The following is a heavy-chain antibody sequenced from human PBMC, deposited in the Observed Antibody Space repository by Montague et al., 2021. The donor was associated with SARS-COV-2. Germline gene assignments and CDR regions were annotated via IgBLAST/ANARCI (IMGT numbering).Heavy chain of an antibody. Sequence: SETLSLTCTVSSDSMNNYYWSWIRQPPGKGLEWIGYINYSGSTHYNPSLQSRVTLSKDTSKNQFSLRLTSVTAADTAIYFCARAPIYRSSWYAYFDYWGQGTLVTVSS. CDR3: ARAPIYRSSWYAYFDY. CDR1: SDSMNNYY. J-gene: IGHJ4*02. V-gene: IGHV4-59*01. D-gene: IGHD6-13*01. CDR2: INYSGST.